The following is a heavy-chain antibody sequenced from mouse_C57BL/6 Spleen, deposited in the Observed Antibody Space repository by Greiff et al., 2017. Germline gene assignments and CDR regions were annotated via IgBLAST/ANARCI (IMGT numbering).Heavy chain of an antibody. D-gene: IGHD1-1*01. V-gene: IGHV7-3*01. Sequence: EVKLVESGGGLVQPGGSLSLSCAASGFTFTDYYMSWVRQPPGKALEWLGFIRNKANGYTTEYSASVKGRFTISRDNSQSILYLQLHALRAEDSATYYCARQYYYGSILDYWGQGTTLTVSS. CDR1: GFTFTDYY. CDR3: ARQYYYGSILDY. J-gene: IGHJ2*01. CDR2: IRNKANGYTT.